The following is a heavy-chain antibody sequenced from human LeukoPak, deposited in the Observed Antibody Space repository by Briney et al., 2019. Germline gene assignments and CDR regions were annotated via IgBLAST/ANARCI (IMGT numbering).Heavy chain of an antibody. D-gene: IGHD3-16*01. J-gene: IGHJ4*02. CDR1: GDSISTSTYY. CDR2: MHHSGST. V-gene: IGHV4-39*01. Sequence: SETLSLTCTVSGDSISTSTYYWGWIRQPPGKGLEWIGGMHHSGSTYYNPSLKSRVTISVDTSKNQFSLKLSSVTAADTAVYFCARRSPHDLYRYHFDCWGQGTLVTVSS. CDR3: ARRSPHDLYRYHFDC.